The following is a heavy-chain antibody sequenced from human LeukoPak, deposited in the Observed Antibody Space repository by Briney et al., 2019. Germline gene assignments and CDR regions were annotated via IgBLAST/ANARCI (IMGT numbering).Heavy chain of an antibody. J-gene: IGHJ4*02. D-gene: IGHD6-19*01. CDR3: ARGGIAVAGTDNSLDY. CDR2: ISSSSSYT. CDR1: GFTFSDYY. Sequence: GGSLRLSCAASGFTFSDYYMSWIRQAPGKGLEWVSYISSSSSYTNYADSVKGRFTISRDNAKNSLYLQMNSLRAEDRAVYYCARGGIAVAGTDNSLDYWGQGTLVTVSS. V-gene: IGHV3-11*06.